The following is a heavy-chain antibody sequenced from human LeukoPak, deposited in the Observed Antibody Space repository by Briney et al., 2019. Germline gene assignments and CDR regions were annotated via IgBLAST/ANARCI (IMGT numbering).Heavy chain of an antibody. CDR2: ISSSSSYT. CDR1: GFTFSDYY. CDR3: ASTLRRRVICLDY. Sequence: PGGSLRLSCAASGFTFSDYYMSWIRQAPGKGLEWVSYISSSSSYTNYADSVKGRFTISRDNAKNSLYLQMNSLRAEDTAVYYCASTLRRRVICLDYWGQGTLVTVSS. D-gene: IGHD3-9*01. J-gene: IGHJ4*02. V-gene: IGHV3-11*06.